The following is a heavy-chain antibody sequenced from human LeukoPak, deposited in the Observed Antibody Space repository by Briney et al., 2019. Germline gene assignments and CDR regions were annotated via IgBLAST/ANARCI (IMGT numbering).Heavy chain of an antibody. J-gene: IGHJ5*02. V-gene: IGHV4-4*07. CDR3: ARVCQLPATDWFDP. D-gene: IGHD2-2*01. CDR2: IYTSGGT. CDR1: GGSISSYY. Sequence: SETLSLTCTVSGGSISSYYWSWIRQPAGKGLEWIGRIYTSGGTNYNPSLTSRVTMSVDTSKNQFSLKLSSVTAADTAVYYCARVCQLPATDWFDPWGQGTLVTVSS.